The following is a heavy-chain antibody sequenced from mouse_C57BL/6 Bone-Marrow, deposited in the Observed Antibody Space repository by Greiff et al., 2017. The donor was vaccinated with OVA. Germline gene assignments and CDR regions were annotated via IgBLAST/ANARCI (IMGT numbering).Heavy chain of an antibody. D-gene: IGHD1-1*01. CDR1: GYTFTSYG. Sequence: QVQLKESGAELVRPGASVKLSCKASGYTFTSYGISWVKQRTGQGLEWIGEIYPRSGNTYYNEKFKGKATLTADKSSSTAYMELRSLTSEDSAVYFGAGGEGYYYGSRGDFDYWGQGTTLTVSS. V-gene: IGHV1-81*01. CDR2: IYPRSGNT. J-gene: IGHJ2*01. CDR3: AGGEGYYYGSRGDFDY.